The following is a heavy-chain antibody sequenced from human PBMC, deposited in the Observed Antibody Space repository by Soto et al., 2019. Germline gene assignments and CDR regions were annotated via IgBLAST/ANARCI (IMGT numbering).Heavy chain of an antibody. V-gene: IGHV4-39*01. J-gene: IGHJ4*02. CDR3: ARQPTYYYDSSGYYFDY. Sequence: QLQLQESGPGLVKPSETLSLTCTVSGGSISSSSYYWGWIRQPPGKGLEGIGSIYYSGSTYYNPSLKSRVTISVDTSKNQFSLKLSSVTAADTAVYYCARQPTYYYDSSGYYFDYWGQGTLVTVSS. D-gene: IGHD3-22*01. CDR2: IYYSGST. CDR1: GGSISSSSYY.